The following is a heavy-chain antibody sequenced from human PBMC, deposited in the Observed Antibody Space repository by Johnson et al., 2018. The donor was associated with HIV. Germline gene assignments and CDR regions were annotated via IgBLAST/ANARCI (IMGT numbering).Heavy chain of an antibody. Sequence: VQLVESGGGLIQPGGSLRLSCAASGFTVSSNYMNWVRQAPGKGLEWVSVIYSGGRTYYADSVKGRFTISRDNSKNTLYLQMNSLRAEDTAVYYCARDKVGVSAFDMGAKGQWSPSLQ. D-gene: IGHD3-16*01. V-gene: IGHV3-53*01. CDR2: IYSGGRT. J-gene: IGHJ3*02. CDR3: ARDKVGVSAFDM. CDR1: GFTVSSNY.